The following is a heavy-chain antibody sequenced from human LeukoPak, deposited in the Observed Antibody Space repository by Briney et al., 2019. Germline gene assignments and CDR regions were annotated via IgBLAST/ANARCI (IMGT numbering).Heavy chain of an antibody. CDR3: GRDSTYSSGLIDY. D-gene: IGHD6-19*01. Sequence: GASVKVSCKASGDTFSRYAISWVRQAPGQGLEWMGWISAYNGNTNYAEKLQGRVTMTTDTSTSTAYMELRSLRSDDTAVYYCGRDSTYSSGLIDYWGQGTLVTVSS. CDR2: ISAYNGNT. V-gene: IGHV1-18*01. CDR1: GDTFSRYA. J-gene: IGHJ4*02.